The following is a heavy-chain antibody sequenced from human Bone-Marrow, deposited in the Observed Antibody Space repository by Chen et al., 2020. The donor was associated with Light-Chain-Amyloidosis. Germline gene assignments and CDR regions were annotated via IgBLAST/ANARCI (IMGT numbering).Heavy chain of an antibody. CDR2: IYPDDSDA. CDR3: ARRRDGYNFDY. V-gene: IGHV5-51*01. D-gene: IGHD5-12*01. J-gene: IGHJ4*02. CDR1: GYTFPNYW. Sequence: EVQLEQSGPEVKKPGESLKISCKGSGYTFPNYWIGWVRQRPGKGLEGMGVIYPDDSDARYSPSFEGQVTISADKSITTAYLQWRSLKASDTAMYYCARRRDGYNFDYWGQGTLVTVSS.